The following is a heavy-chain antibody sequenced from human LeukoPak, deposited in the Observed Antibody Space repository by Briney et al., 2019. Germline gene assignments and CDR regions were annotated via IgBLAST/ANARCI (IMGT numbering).Heavy chain of an antibody. CDR2: ISSSSIHI. D-gene: IGHD6-6*01. CDR1: GFTFGSYS. V-gene: IGHV3-21*01. CDR3: ARVIAALDY. Sequence: KPGGSLRLSCAASGFTFGSYSFNWVRQAPGKGLECVSSISSSSIHIYYADSVKGRFTISRDNAKNALYLQMNSLRAEDTAVYYCARVIAALDYWGQGTLVTVSS. J-gene: IGHJ4*02.